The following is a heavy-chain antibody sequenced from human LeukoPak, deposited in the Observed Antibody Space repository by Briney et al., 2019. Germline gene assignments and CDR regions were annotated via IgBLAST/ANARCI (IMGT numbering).Heavy chain of an antibody. CDR1: GFRFSSYE. Sequence: GGSLRLSCAASGFRFSSYEMSWVRQAPGRGLEWVSYIGSTGRTIYYVDSVKGRFTVSRDNAKNSLYLQMNRLRAEDTAIYYCVRGARYFFDYWGQGTLVTVPS. CDR2: IGSTGRTI. J-gene: IGHJ4*02. V-gene: IGHV3-48*03. CDR3: VRGARYFFDY.